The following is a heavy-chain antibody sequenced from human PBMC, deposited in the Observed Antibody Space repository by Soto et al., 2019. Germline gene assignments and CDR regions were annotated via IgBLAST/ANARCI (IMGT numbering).Heavy chain of an antibody. CDR2: ISGTGGSA. CDR1: GFTFSNYA. V-gene: IGHV3-23*01. D-gene: IGHD6-6*01. J-gene: IGHJ6*03. Sequence: PWGSVRLSCAACGFTFSNYAMSWVRQAPGKGLEWVGFISGTGGSAYYADSVKGRFTLSRDNSKNPLYVQMNRLRAADPAIYYSCKKRPGSIYYYLAVWGKGTTVTVSS. CDR3: CKKRPGSIYYYLAV.